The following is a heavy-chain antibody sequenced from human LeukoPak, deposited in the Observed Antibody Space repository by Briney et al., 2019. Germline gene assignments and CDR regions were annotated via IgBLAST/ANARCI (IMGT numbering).Heavy chain of an antibody. D-gene: IGHD5-24*01. Sequence: SETLSLTCTVSGGSISSYYWSWIRQPPGKGLEWIGYIYYSGSTNYNPSLKSRVTISVDTSKNQFSLKLSSVTAADTAVYYCARAEMATRSYFNYWGQGTLVTVSS. J-gene: IGHJ4*02. V-gene: IGHV4-59*01. CDR1: GGSISSYY. CDR3: ARAEMATRSYFNY. CDR2: IYYSGST.